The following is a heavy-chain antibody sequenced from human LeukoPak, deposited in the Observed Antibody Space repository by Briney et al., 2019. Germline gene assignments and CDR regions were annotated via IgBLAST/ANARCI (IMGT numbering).Heavy chain of an antibody. CDR1: GGSISSYY. J-gene: IGHJ5*02. Sequence: SETLSLTCTVSGGSISSYYWSWIRQPPGKGLEWIGYIYYSGSTNYNPSLKSRVTISVDTSKNQFSLKLSSVTAADTAVYYCARASLWFGELRWFDPWGQGTLVTVSS. CDR3: ARASLWFGELRWFDP. V-gene: IGHV4-59*01. CDR2: IYYSGST. D-gene: IGHD3-10*01.